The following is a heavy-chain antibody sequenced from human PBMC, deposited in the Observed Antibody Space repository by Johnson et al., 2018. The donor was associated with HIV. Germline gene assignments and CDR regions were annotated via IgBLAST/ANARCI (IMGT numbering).Heavy chain of an antibody. V-gene: IGHV3-30*14. Sequence: QVQLVESGGGVVQPGRSLRLSCAASGFTFSSYAMHWVRQAPGKGLEWVAVISSDGSNTYYADSVKGRFTLTRDNSKNTLYLNMGSLSAEDMAVYYCARDLHDSSGYYYEGDAFDLWGQGTMVTVSS. J-gene: IGHJ3*01. CDR2: ISSDGSNT. D-gene: IGHD3-22*01. CDR1: GFTFSSYA. CDR3: ARDLHDSSGYYYEGDAFDL.